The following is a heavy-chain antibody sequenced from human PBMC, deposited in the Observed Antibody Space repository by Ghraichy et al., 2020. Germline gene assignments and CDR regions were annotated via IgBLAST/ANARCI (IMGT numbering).Heavy chain of an antibody. D-gene: IGHD1-26*01. CDR2: FDPEDGET. CDR1: GYTLTELS. J-gene: IGHJ6*02. CDR3: ATRSLVGATFAYYYYGMDV. V-gene: IGHV1-24*01. Sequence: ASVKVSCKVSGYTLTELSMHWVRQAPGKGLEWMGGFDPEDGETIYAQKYQGRVTMTEDTSTDTAYMELSSLRSEDTVVYYCATRSLVGATFAYYYYGMDVWGQGTTVTVSS.